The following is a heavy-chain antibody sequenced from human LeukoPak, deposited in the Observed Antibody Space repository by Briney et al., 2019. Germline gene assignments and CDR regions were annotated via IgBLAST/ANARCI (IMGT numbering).Heavy chain of an antibody. D-gene: IGHD2-21*02. CDR1: GFTFSDYY. CDR3: ASSYCGGNCLVS. V-gene: IGHV3-11*01. CDR2: INSSDSTT. J-gene: IGHJ5*02. Sequence: GGTLTLTCAASGFTFSDYYMSWIRQAPGKGLESVSYINSSDSTTYYTYSVKGRITISRDNDKNSLYLQMNSLRPEDTAVYYCASSYCGGNCLVSWGQGTLVTVSS.